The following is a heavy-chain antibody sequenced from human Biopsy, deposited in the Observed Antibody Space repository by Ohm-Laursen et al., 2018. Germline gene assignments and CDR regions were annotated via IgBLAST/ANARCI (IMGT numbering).Heavy chain of an antibody. V-gene: IGHV1-2*02. CDR1: GYTFNAYY. J-gene: IGHJ5*02. CDR2: INPATGET. D-gene: IGHD3-16*01. Sequence: ASVKVSCKASGYTFNAYYIHWMRQAPGQGLEWMGWINPATGETRYAQKFQGRVTMTRDTSVTTAYMQLSSLTSDDTALYYCAKPSGGVSTIGFDPWGQGTQVIVSS. CDR3: AKPSGGVSTIGFDP.